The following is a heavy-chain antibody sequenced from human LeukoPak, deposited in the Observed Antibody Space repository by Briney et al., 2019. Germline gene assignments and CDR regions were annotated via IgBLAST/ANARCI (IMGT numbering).Heavy chain of an antibody. CDR3: ARDGGVGATYLDY. D-gene: IGHD1-26*01. J-gene: IGHJ4*02. CDR1: GGSISGFY. V-gene: IGHV4-4*07. Sequence: SETLSLTCSVSGGSISGFYWTWVRQPAGKGLEWIGRIHTSGSTKYNPSLKSRVTMSVDTSKNQFSLKLKSVTAADSAVYYCARDGGVGATYLDYWGQGTLVTVSS. CDR2: IHTSGST.